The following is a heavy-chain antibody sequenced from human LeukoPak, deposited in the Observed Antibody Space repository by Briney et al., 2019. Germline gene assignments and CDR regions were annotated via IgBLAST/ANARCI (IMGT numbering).Heavy chain of an antibody. D-gene: IGHD2-2*01. CDR3: ARAGYCSSTSCYLFDY. CDR1: GGSISSGDYY. CDR2: IYYSGST. V-gene: IGHV4-30-4*08. J-gene: IGHJ4*02. Sequence: SQTLSLTCTVSGGSISSGDYYWSWIRQPPGKGLEWIGYIYYSGSTYYNPSLKSRVTISVDTSKNQFSLKLSSVTAADTAVYYCARAGYCSSTSCYLFDYWGQGTLVTVSS.